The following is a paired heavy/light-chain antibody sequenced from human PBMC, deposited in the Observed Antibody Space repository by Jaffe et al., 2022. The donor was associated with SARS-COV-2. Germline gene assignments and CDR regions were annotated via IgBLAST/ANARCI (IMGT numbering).Light chain of an antibody. CDR1: QSVTSSY. V-gene: IGKV3-20*01. J-gene: IGKJ4*01. CDR2: GAS. CDR3: QQYGSSVT. Sequence: ETVLTQSPGTLSLSPGERATLSCRASQSVTSSYLAWYQQKPGQAPRLLIYGASTRATGIPDRFSGSGSGTDFTLTINRLEPEDFAVYYCQQYGSSVTFGGGTKVEIK.
Heavy chain of an antibody. V-gene: IGHV4-61*02. CDR3: ARELAGRYEVVVIPAYYFDL. Sequence: QVQLQESGPGLVKPSQTLSLTCTVSGGSISSGNYCWSWIRQPAGKGLEWLGRIYTSGSTNYNPSLNGRVTISVDTSKNQFSLRLSSVTAADTALYFCARELAGRYEVVVIPAYYFDLWGQGTLVTVSS. J-gene: IGHJ4*02. CDR1: GGSISSGNYC. CDR2: IYTSGST. D-gene: IGHD3-3*01.